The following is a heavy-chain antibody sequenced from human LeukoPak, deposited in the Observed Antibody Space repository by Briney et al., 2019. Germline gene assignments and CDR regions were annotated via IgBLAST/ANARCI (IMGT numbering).Heavy chain of an antibody. V-gene: IGHV3-30-3*01. CDR2: ISYDGSSK. Sequence: GGSLRLSCAASGFTFSNYAMHWVRQAPGKGLEWVAVISYDGSSKYYADSVKGRFTISRDNSKNTVYLQMNSLRTEDTAVYYCARDRGSSWPILIDYWGQGTLVTVSS. D-gene: IGHD6-13*01. J-gene: IGHJ4*02. CDR1: GFTFSNYA. CDR3: ARDRGSSWPILIDY.